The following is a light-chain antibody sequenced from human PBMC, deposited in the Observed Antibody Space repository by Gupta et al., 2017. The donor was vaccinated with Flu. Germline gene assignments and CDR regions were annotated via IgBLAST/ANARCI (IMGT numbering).Light chain of an antibody. J-gene: IGLJ3*02. CDR2: KDS. CDR1: ALPKQY. CDR3: QSADSSGTYWV. Sequence: SSELTQPPSVSVSPGPTARITCSGDALPKQYAYWYQQKPGQAPVLLIYKDSERPSGIPERFSGSSSGTTVTLTISGVQAEDEADYYCQSADSSGTYWVFGGGTKLTVL. V-gene: IGLV3-25*03.